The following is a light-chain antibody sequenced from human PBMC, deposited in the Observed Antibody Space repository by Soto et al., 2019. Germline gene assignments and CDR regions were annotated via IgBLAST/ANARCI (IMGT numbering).Light chain of an antibody. V-gene: IGKV1-9*01. J-gene: IGKJ2*01. CDR3: QQLNTYPYT. Sequence: IQLPQSPSSLSASVGDRVTVTCRASQDINKFLAWFQQKPGKAPNLLIFSASTLQSAIPSRFSGGGSGTDFTLTIGSLQPEEFATYYWQQLNTYPYTFGQGTKLESK. CDR1: QDINKF. CDR2: SAS.